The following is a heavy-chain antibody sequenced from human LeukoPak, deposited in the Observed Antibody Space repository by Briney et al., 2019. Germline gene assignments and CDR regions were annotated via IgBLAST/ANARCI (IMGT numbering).Heavy chain of an antibody. CDR2: INPSGGST. J-gene: IGHJ5*02. Sequence: ASVKVSCKASGYTFTSYYMHWVRQAPGQGLEWMGIINPSGGSTSYAQKFQGRVTMTRDTSTSTVYMELSSLRAEDTAVYYCARDWDYYDSSGCLFDPWGQGTLVTVSS. CDR3: ARDWDYYDSSGCLFDP. V-gene: IGHV1-46*01. D-gene: IGHD3-22*01. CDR1: GYTFTSYY.